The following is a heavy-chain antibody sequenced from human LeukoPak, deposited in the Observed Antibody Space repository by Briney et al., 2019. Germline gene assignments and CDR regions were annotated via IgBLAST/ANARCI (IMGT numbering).Heavy chain of an antibody. J-gene: IGHJ6*04. CDR1: GGSINNYY. V-gene: IGHV4-59*01. Sequence: SETLSLKCNVSGGSINNYYWIWIGQPPGKGLEWIGYTYYSGSTNYNPSLKSRVTISVHTSKNQFSLKLSSVTAADTAVYYCARDGNWNDRDVYYYYGMDVWGKGITVTVSS. D-gene: IGHD1-1*01. CDR3: ARDGNWNDRDVYYYYGMDV. CDR2: TYYSGST.